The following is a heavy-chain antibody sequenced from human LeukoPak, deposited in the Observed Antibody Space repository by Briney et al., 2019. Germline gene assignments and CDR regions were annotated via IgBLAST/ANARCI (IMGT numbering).Heavy chain of an antibody. CDR2: INHSGNT. J-gene: IGHJ5*02. V-gene: IGHV4-34*01. CDR1: GGSFSGYY. CDR3: VTEPGYCTRGRCYGGWFDP. D-gene: IGHD2-15*01. Sequence: SETLSLTCAVYGGSFSGYYWSWIRQAPGKGLEWIGEINHSGNTNYNPSLKSRVTISLDTSKNQFSLKLNSVTAADTAVYYCVTEPGYCTRGRCYGGWFDPWGQGTLVTVSS.